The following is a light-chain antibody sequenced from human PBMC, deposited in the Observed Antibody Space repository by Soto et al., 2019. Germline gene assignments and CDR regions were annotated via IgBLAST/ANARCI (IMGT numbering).Light chain of an antibody. Sequence: DIQMTQSPSSLSASVGDRVTITCRASQSISSYLNWYQQKPGKAPKLLIYAASSLQSWVPSRFCGSGSGTDFPLTISSMQPEDFATYYCQQSYSTPYTFGKGTKLDIK. J-gene: IGKJ2*01. CDR2: AAS. CDR3: QQSYSTPYT. CDR1: QSISSY. V-gene: IGKV1-39*01.